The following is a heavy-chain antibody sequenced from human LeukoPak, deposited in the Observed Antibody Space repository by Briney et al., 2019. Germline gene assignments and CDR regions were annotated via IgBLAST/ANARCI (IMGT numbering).Heavy chain of an antibody. V-gene: IGHV3-21*06. J-gene: IGHJ6*04. Sequence: PGESLRLSCAASGFTFSSYSMIWVRQAPGKGLEWVSSMSDSSNYTKYAESVRGRFTMSRDNAKNSVYLQMNSLRAEDTAMYFCARIRISMIRGVIYNYYNGMDVWGKGTTVTVSS. CDR1: GFTFSSYS. D-gene: IGHD3-10*01. CDR2: MSDSSNYT. CDR3: ARIRISMIRGVIYNYYNGMDV.